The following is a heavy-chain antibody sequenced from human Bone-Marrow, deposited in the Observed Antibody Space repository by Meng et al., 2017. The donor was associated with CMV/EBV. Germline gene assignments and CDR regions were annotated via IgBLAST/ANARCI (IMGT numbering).Heavy chain of an antibody. CDR2: IRYDGSNK. Sequence: GGSLRLSCAASGFTFSSYGMHWVRQAPGKGLEWVAFIRYDGSNKYYADSVKGRFTISRDNSKNTLYLQMNSLRAEDAAVYYCAKDAVPAGRGVLDYWGQGTLVTVSS. D-gene: IGHD2-2*01. V-gene: IGHV3-30*02. J-gene: IGHJ4*02. CDR3: AKDAVPAGRGVLDY. CDR1: GFTFSSYG.